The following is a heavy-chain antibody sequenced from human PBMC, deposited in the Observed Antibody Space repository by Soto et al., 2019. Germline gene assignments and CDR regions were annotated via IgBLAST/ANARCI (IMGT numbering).Heavy chain of an antibody. CDR3: ARDPLWFGEIGYFDY. J-gene: IGHJ4*02. CDR2: IDSSSSFI. D-gene: IGHD3-10*01. CDR1: GFTFSSHA. V-gene: IGHV3-21*06. Sequence: GGSLRLSCAASGFTFSSHAMNGVRQATGKGLEWISSIDSSSSFIYYADSVKGRFTISRDNAKNSVFLHMSSLRADDTAVYYCARDPLWFGEIGYFDYWGQGALVTVSS.